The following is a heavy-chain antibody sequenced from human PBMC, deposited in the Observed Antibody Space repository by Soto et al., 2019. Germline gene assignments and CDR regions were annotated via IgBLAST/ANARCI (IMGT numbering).Heavy chain of an antibody. CDR1: GGSISSYY. J-gene: IGHJ4*02. CDR2: IYYSGST. D-gene: IGHD2-15*01. CDR3: ARGRGGSFGGYYFEY. Sequence: PSETLSLTCTVSGGSISSYYWSLIRQPPGKGLECIWYIYYSGSTNYNPYLTSRVTISVDTSKNQFSLKLSSVTAADTAVYYCARGRGGSFGGYYFEYWGKGTRVTVSS. V-gene: IGHV4-59*01.